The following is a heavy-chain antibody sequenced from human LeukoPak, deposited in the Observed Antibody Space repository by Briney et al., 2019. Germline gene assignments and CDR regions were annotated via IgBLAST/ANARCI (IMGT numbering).Heavy chain of an antibody. CDR3: VFFYTALKIPY. CDR2: INPEGTTA. Sequence: GALRLSCAASGFTFSTYWMHWVRQAPGKGLVWVSVINPEGTTATYADSVKGRFTISRDNAKNTLYLQMDSLRAKDTAIYYCVFFYTALKIPYWGQGGLVTVSS. V-gene: IGHV3-74*01. CDR1: GFTFSTYW. J-gene: IGHJ4*02. D-gene: IGHD2-21*02.